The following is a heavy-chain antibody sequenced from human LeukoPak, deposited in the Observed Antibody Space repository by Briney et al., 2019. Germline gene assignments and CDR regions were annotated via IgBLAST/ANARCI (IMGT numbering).Heavy chain of an antibody. CDR1: GFNFFTYG. CDR3: ARVIRGFGAIDY. D-gene: IGHD3-10*01. J-gene: IGHJ4*02. Sequence: GGSLRLSCAASGFNFFTYGMHWVRQAPGKGLEWVAVIWYDGSNKYYADSVKGRFTISRDNSKSTLSLQMNSLRAEDTAVYYCARVIRGFGAIDYWGQGTLVTVSS. V-gene: IGHV3-33*01. CDR2: IWYDGSNK.